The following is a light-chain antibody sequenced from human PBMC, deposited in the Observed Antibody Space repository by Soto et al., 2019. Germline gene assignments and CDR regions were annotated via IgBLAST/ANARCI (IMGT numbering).Light chain of an antibody. J-gene: IGKJ1*01. V-gene: IGKV3-11*01. Sequence: EIVLTQSPATLSLSPGERATLSCRASQSVSSYLAWYQQKPGQAPRLLIYDASTRATGIPARFSGSGSGTDFTLTITSLEPEDFAVYYCQRRSNWPPTFGQGTKVDIK. CDR2: DAS. CDR3: QRRSNWPPT. CDR1: QSVSSY.